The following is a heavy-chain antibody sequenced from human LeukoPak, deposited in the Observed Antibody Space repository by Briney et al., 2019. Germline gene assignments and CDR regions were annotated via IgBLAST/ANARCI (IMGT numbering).Heavy chain of an antibody. D-gene: IGHD2-15*01. CDR2: INHSGST. CDR1: GGSISSYY. V-gene: IGHV4-34*01. Sequence: TSETLSLTCSVSGGSISSYYWSWIRQPPGKGLEWIGEINHSGSTNYNPSLKSRVTISVDTSKNQFSLKLSSVTAADTAVYYCARGHTLAFDIWGQGTMVTVSS. CDR3: ARGHTLAFDI. J-gene: IGHJ3*02.